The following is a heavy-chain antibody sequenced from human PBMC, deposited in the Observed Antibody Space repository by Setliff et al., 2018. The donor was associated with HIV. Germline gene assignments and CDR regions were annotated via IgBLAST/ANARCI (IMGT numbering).Heavy chain of an antibody. Sequence: PGESLKISCTTSGFTFGDYAMSWVRRAPGKGLEWVANIGQDGSEKFYVDSVKGRFTISRDNAKNSLYLQMNSLRDDDTAVYYCARESGYTGGWGYGATYFYYMDVWGKGATVTVSS. CDR1: GFTFGDYA. J-gene: IGHJ6*03. CDR3: ARESGYTGGWGYGATYFYYMDV. D-gene: IGHD6-19*01. CDR2: IGQDGSEK. V-gene: IGHV3-7*03.